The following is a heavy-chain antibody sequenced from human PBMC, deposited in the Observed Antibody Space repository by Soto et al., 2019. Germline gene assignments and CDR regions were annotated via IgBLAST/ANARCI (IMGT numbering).Heavy chain of an antibody. CDR2: IYYGGSS. CDR1: GVSISSSSYY. Sequence: SETLSLTCTVSGVSISSSSYYWGWFRQPPGKGLEWIGTIYYGGSSYSNPSLKSRVTISLDTSKNQFSLTLTSVTYADPAVYYCARHGSYWGQGTLVTVSS. CDR3: ARHGSY. V-gene: IGHV4-39*01. J-gene: IGHJ4*02.